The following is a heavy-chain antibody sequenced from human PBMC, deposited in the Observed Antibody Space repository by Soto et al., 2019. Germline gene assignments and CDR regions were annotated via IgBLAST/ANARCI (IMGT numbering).Heavy chain of an antibody. Sequence: ASVQGSWKTSGYTFTGYDMHWVRQAPGQGLEWMGWINPNSGDTNYVQKFQGRVTMTRDTSISTAYMELSRLKSDDTAVYFCARDYYYDSSGYCVNWGQGTLVTVS. D-gene: IGHD3-22*01. CDR1: GYTFTGYD. V-gene: IGHV1-2*02. J-gene: IGHJ4*02. CDR2: INPNSGDT. CDR3: ARDYYYDSSGYCVN.